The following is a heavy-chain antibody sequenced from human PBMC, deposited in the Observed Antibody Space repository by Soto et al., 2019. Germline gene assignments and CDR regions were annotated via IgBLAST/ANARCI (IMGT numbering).Heavy chain of an antibody. CDR2: IYYCGST. J-gene: IGHJ6*02. Sequence: QVQLQESGPGLVKPSQTLSLTCTVSGGSISSGGYYWSWIRQHPGKGLEWIGYIYYCGSTYYNPSLKPRVTSSVHASKNQFSLKLSSVTAADTAVYYCARELRSDYYTMDVWGQGTTVTVPS. CDR1: GGSISSGGYY. V-gene: IGHV4-31*03. D-gene: IGHD4-17*01. CDR3: ARELRSDYYTMDV.